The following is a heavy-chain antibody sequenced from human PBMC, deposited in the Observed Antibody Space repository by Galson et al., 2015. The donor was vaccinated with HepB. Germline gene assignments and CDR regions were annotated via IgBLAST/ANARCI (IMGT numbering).Heavy chain of an antibody. J-gene: IGHJ6*02. V-gene: IGHV3-33*01. Sequence: SLRLSCAASGFTFSSYGMHWVRQAPGKGLEWVAVIWYDGSNKYYADSVKGRFTISRDNSKNTLYLQMNSLRAEDTAVYYCARPSHPYDFWSGSRRREGWGMDVWGQGTTVTVSS. CDR3: ARPSHPYDFWSGSRRREGWGMDV. CDR1: GFTFSSYG. CDR2: IWYDGSNK. D-gene: IGHD3-3*01.